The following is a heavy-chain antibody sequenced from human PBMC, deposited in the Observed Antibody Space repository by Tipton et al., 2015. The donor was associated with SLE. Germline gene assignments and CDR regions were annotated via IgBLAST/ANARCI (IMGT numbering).Heavy chain of an antibody. CDR2: IYYSGST. CDR1: GGSISSGDYY. J-gene: IGHJ4*02. D-gene: IGHD3-16*01. Sequence: LRLSCTVSGGSISSGDYYWTWIRQPPGKGLEWIGYIYYSGSTYYNPSLKSRVTILVDTSKNQFSLRLGSVSAADTAVYYCARYESGVGGRSDWGQGTLVTVSS. CDR3: ARYESGVGGRSD. V-gene: IGHV4-30-4*08.